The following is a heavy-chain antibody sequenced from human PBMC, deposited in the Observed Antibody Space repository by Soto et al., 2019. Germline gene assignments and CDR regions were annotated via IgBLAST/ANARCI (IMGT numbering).Heavy chain of an antibody. CDR3: ARNSYSSGWYATTNFDY. Sequence: GASVKVSCKASGYTFTSYGISWVRQAPGQGLEWMGWISAYNGNTNYAQKLQGRVTMTTDTSTSTAYMELRSLRSDDTAVYYCARNSYSSGWYATTNFDYWGQGTLVTVSS. J-gene: IGHJ4*02. CDR2: ISAYNGNT. V-gene: IGHV1-18*01. CDR1: GYTFTSYG. D-gene: IGHD6-19*01.